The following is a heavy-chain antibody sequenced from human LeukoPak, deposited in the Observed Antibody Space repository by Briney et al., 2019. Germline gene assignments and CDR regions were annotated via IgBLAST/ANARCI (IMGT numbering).Heavy chain of an antibody. V-gene: IGHV1-18*01. CDR3: ARDRFLWGLGNWFDL. Sequence: ASVKVSCKTSGYTFTNYGISWVRQAPGQGLEWMGWVSTSNPHTNYAPKFRGRVIMTIDTSTTTAYLEMRSLTSDATAVYYCARDRFLWGLGNWFDLWGQGTLVTVTS. D-gene: IGHD3-3*01. CDR1: GYTFTNYG. J-gene: IGHJ5*02. CDR2: VSTSNPHT.